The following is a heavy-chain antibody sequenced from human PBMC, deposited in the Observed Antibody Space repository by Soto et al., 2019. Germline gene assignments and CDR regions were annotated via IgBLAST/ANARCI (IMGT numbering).Heavy chain of an antibody. D-gene: IGHD6-6*01. J-gene: IGHJ4*02. CDR2: IYKSGST. CDR3: ARGGDEYYFDY. CDR1: GGSISSGGYY. V-gene: IGHV4-31*03. Sequence: PSETLSLTCTVSGGSISSGGYYWTWLRQHPGKGLEWIGYIYKSGSTYYNPSLKSRVSISVDPSKNQFSLKLTSVTAADTAVYYCARGGDEYYFDYWGQGTQVTVSS.